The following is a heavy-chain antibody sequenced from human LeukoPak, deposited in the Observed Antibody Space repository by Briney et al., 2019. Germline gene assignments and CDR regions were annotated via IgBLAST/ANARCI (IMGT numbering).Heavy chain of an antibody. CDR2: IYHSGST. V-gene: IGHV4-38-2*02. CDR3: ASYLSSGWYYFDY. J-gene: IGHJ4*02. D-gene: IGHD6-19*01. Sequence: SETLSLTCTVSGYSISSGYYWGWIRQPPGKGLEWIGNIYHSGSTYYNPSLKSRVTISVDTSKNQFSLKLSSVTAADTAVYYCASYLSSGWYYFDYWGQGTLVTVSS. CDR1: GYSISSGYY.